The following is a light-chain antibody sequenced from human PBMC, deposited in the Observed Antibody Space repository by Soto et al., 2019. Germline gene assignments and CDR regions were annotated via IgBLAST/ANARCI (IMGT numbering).Light chain of an antibody. CDR1: QSISSW. Sequence: DIHLTQSPSTLSASVGDRVTITCRASQSISSWLAWYQQKPGKAPKLLIYKASTLESGVPSRFSGSGSGTEFTRHISSLQPDDFATFYCQHWVDYMWTFGQGTKVQIK. V-gene: IGKV1-5*03. CDR2: KAS. CDR3: QHWVDYMWT. J-gene: IGKJ1*01.